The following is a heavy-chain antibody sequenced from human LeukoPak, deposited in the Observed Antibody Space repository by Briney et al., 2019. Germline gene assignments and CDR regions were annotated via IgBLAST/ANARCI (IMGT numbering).Heavy chain of an antibody. Sequence: PGRSLRLSCAASGFTFSSYAMHWVRQAPGKGLEWVAVISFDGANKYYANSVKGRFTISRDNSRNTLSLQMDSLRAEDTAVYYCARGSDTSHAGYWGQGTLVTVSS. V-gene: IGHV3-30-3*01. D-gene: IGHD5-18*01. CDR1: GFTFSSYA. J-gene: IGHJ4*02. CDR2: ISFDGANK. CDR3: ARGSDTSHAGY.